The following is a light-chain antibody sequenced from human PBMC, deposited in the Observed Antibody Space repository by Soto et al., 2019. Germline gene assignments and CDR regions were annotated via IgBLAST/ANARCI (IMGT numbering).Light chain of an antibody. J-gene: IGLJ1*01. Sequence: QAVVTQEPSLTVSPGETVTLTCASTTGAVTGDYYPNWFQQKPGQAPRTLIYRATNRYSWTPARFSGSLLGGKAALTLSAVQPEDEADYYCLLAYGGAYVFGSGTKLTVL. V-gene: IGLV7-43*01. CDR2: RAT. CDR3: LLAYGGAYV. CDR1: TGAVTGDYY.